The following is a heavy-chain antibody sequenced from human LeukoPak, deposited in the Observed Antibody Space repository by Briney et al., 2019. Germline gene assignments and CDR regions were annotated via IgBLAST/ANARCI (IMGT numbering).Heavy chain of an antibody. Sequence: ASVKVSCKVSGSTLTEFSIHWVRQAPGKGLEWMGGFVPEDDETIYAQSFQGRVTMTEDTSTDTAYMELSSLRSEDTAMYYCATIAPGDLFDSWGQGTLVTVSS. V-gene: IGHV1-24*01. CDR2: FVPEDDET. D-gene: IGHD7-27*01. CDR1: GSTLTEFS. J-gene: IGHJ4*02. CDR3: ATIAPGDLFDS.